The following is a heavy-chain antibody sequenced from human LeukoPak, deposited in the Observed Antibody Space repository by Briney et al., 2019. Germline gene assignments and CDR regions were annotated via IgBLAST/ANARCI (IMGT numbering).Heavy chain of an antibody. CDR3: AKELTRPNRPVAGLNY. D-gene: IGHD6-19*01. Sequence: GGSLRLSCAASVFTFDDYAMHWVRQAPGKGLEWVSLMSGDGGSTYYADSVKGRFTIYRDNRKNSLYLQMNSLRTEDTAVYYCAKELTRPNRPVAGLNYWGQGTLVTVSS. CDR2: MSGDGGST. J-gene: IGHJ4*02. CDR1: VFTFDDYA. V-gene: IGHV3-43*02.